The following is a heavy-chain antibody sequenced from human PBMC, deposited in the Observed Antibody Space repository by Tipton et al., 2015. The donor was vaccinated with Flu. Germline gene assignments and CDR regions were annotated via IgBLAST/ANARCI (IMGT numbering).Heavy chain of an antibody. CDR2: IKQDGSEK. CDR1: GFSFSSYW. D-gene: IGHD6-13*01. J-gene: IGHJ4*02. Sequence: GSLRLSCAAPGFSFSSYWMNWVRQAPGKGLEWVAKIKQDGSEKYYVDSVKGRFTISRDNAKNSLYLQMNSLRAEDTAVYFCARSSYSSSWFFDYWGQGTLVTVSS. CDR3: ARSSYSSSWFFDY. V-gene: IGHV3-7*01.